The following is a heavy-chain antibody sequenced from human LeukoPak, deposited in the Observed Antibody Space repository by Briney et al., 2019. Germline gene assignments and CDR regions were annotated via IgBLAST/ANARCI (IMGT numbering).Heavy chain of an antibody. J-gene: IGHJ3*02. D-gene: IGHD3-22*01. CDR3: ARGGAYYYDSSGDAFDI. CDR1: GGSISSGDYY. V-gene: IGHV4-30-4*08. CDR2: IYYSGIT. Sequence: SQTLSLXCTVSGGSISSGDYYWSWIRQPPGKGLEWIGYIYYSGITYYNPSLKSRVTISVDTSMNQFSLKLSSVTAADTAVYYCARGGAYYYDSSGDAFDIWGQGTMVTVSS.